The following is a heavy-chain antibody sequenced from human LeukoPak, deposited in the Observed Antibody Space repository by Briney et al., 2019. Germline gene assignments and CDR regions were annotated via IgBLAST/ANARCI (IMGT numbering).Heavy chain of an antibody. Sequence: KPSETLSLTXAVYGGSFSGYYWSWIRQPPGKGLEWIGEINHSGSTNYNPSLKSRVTISVDTSKNQFSLKLSSVTAADTAVYYCARRTRSGYYDTVYWGQGTLVTVSS. CDR3: ARRTRSGYYDTVY. D-gene: IGHD3-22*01. CDR1: GGSFSGYY. J-gene: IGHJ4*02. CDR2: INHSGST. V-gene: IGHV4-34*01.